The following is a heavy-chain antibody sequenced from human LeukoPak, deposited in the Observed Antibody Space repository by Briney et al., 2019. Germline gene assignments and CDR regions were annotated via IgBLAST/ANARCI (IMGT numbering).Heavy chain of an antibody. D-gene: IGHD6-13*01. CDR3: AKGGGSSWFDY. J-gene: IGHJ4*02. CDR1: GFTFSSYA. CDR2: ISGRGDTT. Sequence: AGGSLRLSCAASGFTFSSYAMSWVRQAPGKGLGWVSAISGRGDTTYYADSVKGRFTISRDNSKNTLFLQMNSLRADDTAVYYCAKGGGSSWFDYWGQGTLVTVSS. V-gene: IGHV3-23*01.